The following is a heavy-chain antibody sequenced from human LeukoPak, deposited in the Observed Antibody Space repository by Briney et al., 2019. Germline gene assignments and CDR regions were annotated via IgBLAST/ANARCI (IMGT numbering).Heavy chain of an antibody. Sequence: SETLSLTCTVSGGSVSSGSYYWGWIRQPPGKGLEWIGSIYYSGSTYYNPSLKSRVTISVDTSKNQFSLKLSSVTAADTAVYYCARQRMIVVAEFDYWGQGTLVTVSS. V-gene: IGHV4-39*01. CDR1: GGSVSSGSYY. CDR3: ARQRMIVVAEFDY. D-gene: IGHD3-22*01. CDR2: IYYSGST. J-gene: IGHJ4*02.